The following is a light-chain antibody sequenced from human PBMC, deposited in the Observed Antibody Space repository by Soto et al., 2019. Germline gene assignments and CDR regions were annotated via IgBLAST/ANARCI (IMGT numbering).Light chain of an antibody. CDR3: LQHNSYPPT. J-gene: IGKJ1*01. Sequence: DIQMTQSPSSLSASVGDRVTISCQASQDISNYLNWYQHKEGKAPKLLIYDASNLETGVPSRFSGSGSGTEFTLTISSLQPEDFATYYCLQHNSYPPTFGQGTKVDIK. CDR1: QDISNY. CDR2: DAS. V-gene: IGKV1-33*01.